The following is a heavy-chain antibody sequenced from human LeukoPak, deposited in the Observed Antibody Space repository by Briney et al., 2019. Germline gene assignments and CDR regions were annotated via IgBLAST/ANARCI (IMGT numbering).Heavy chain of an antibody. CDR1: GGSISSGSYY. V-gene: IGHV4-61*02. CDR3: AGDEGCTNGVCFTLFDY. Sequence: PSETLSLTCTVSGGSISSGSYYWSWIRQPAGKGLEWIGRIHSRGSTNYNPSLKSRVTISIDTSQNQFSLKLSSVTAADTAVYYCAGDEGCTNGVCFTLFDYWGQGILVTVSS. D-gene: IGHD2-8*01. J-gene: IGHJ4*02. CDR2: IHSRGST.